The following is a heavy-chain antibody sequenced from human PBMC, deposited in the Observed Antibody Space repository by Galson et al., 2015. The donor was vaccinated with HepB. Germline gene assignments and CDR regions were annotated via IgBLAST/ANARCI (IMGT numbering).Heavy chain of an antibody. D-gene: IGHD3-22*01. CDR1: GFTVSSNY. V-gene: IGHV3-53*01. CDR2: IYSGGST. CDR3: ARGAYNDSSGYYPWYFDL. Sequence: SLRLSCAASGFTVSSNYMSWVRQAPGKGLEWVSVIYSGGSTSHADSVRGRFTISRDSSKNTLYLQMNSLRVEDTAVYYCARGAYNDSSGYYPWYFDLWGRGTLVTVSS. J-gene: IGHJ2*01.